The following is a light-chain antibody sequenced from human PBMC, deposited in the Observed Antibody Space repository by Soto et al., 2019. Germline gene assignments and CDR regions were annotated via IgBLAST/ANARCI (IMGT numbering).Light chain of an antibody. V-gene: IGKV3-20*01. CDR2: GSS. CDR1: QSVPSSS. CDR3: HYGNSPPWT. Sequence: EIVLTQSPGTLSMSPGERATLSCRASQSVPSSSLAWYQQKSGQAPRLLICGSSIRATGIPDRFISSGSGTDFTLTISRLEPEDFAVYYCHYGNSPPWTFGPGTKVEIK. J-gene: IGKJ1*01.